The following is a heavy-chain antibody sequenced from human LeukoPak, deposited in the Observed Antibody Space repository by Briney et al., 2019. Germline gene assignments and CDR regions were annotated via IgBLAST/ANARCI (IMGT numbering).Heavy chain of an antibody. CDR1: GFTFSSYA. J-gene: IGHJ3*02. CDR3: AKDRVGNYDILTGPDAFDI. Sequence: PGGSLRLSCAASGFTFSSYAMSWVRQAPGKGLEWVSAISGSGGSTYYADSVKGRFTISRDNSKNTLYLQMNSLRAEDTAVYYCAKDRVGNYDILTGPDAFDIWGQGTMVTVSS. CDR2: ISGSGGST. V-gene: IGHV3-23*01. D-gene: IGHD3-9*01.